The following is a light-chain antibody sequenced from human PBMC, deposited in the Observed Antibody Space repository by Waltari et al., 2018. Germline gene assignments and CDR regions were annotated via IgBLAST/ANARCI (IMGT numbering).Light chain of an antibody. V-gene: IGKV3-20*01. J-gene: IGKJ4*01. CDR3: QQYDGSILT. Sequence: IVLPPSPDTLSLSPGQRATLSCRASQTINNNFLVWYQQKPGQAPRLLIHGASSRATGFPDRFSGSGSGTDFTLTISRLEPEDVAVYYCQQYDGSILTFGGGTKVEI. CDR2: GAS. CDR1: QTINNNF.